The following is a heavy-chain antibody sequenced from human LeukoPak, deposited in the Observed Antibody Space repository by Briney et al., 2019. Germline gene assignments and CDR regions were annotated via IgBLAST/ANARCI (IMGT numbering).Heavy chain of an antibody. Sequence: GGSLRLSCAASGFTFSSYWMSWVRQAPGKGLEWVAVISYDGSNKYYADSVKGRFTISRDNSKNTLYLQMNSLRAEDTAVYYCARDDYYGSGSYSGTFDYWGQGTLVTVSS. CDR3: ARDDYYGSGSYSGTFDY. D-gene: IGHD3-10*01. J-gene: IGHJ4*02. CDR1: GFTFSSYW. V-gene: IGHV3-30*03. CDR2: ISYDGSNK.